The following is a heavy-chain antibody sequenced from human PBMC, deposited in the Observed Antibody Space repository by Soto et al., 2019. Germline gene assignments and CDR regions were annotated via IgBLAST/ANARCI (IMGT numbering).Heavy chain of an antibody. CDR2: INAGNGNT. Sequence: QVQLVQSGAEVKKPGASVNVSCKASGFTFIKYAMHWVRQAPGQRPEWLGWINAGNGNTRYSQRWQGRVTITRDTSAGTVSMGLSSRRSEDTAVYYCAREYEDIAVAGIPLLAHWGQGTLVTVSS. D-gene: IGHD6-19*01. J-gene: IGHJ4*01. CDR3: AREYEDIAVAGIPLLAH. CDR1: GFTFIKYA. V-gene: IGHV1-3*01.